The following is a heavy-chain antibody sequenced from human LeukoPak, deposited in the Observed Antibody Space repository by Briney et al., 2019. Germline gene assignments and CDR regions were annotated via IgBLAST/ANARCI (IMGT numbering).Heavy chain of an antibody. CDR2: IYPGDSDT. Sequence: GESLKISCKGSGYSFITYWIGWVRQMPGKGLECMGVIYPGDSDTRYSPSFQGQVTISADKSISTAYLQWRSLKASDTAMYYCAGQQSGYYFHPIDYWGQGTLVTVSS. V-gene: IGHV5-51*01. J-gene: IGHJ4*02. D-gene: IGHD3-22*01. CDR3: AGQQSGYYFHPIDY. CDR1: GYSFITYW.